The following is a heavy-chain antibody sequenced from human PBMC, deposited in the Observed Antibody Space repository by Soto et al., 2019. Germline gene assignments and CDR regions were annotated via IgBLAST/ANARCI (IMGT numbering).Heavy chain of an antibody. CDR3: ARGGGGYNFCAFY. Sequence: QVQLVQSGAEVKKPGSSVQVSCKTSGGGNLRDFRTTWVRQAPGQGLEWMGGIIPKLGSANYAQNFQGRVTITADESTSTVYMELRSLRSEDTAVYYWARGGGGYNFCAFYWGQGTPFTVSA. CDR1: GGGNLRDFR. J-gene: IGHJ4*02. V-gene: IGHV1-69*01. CDR2: IIPKLGSA. D-gene: IGHD5-18*01.